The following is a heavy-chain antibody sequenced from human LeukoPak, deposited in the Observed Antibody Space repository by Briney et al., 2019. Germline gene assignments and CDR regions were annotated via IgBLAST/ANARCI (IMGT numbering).Heavy chain of an antibody. D-gene: IGHD4-11*01. V-gene: IGHV3-9*01. J-gene: IGHJ6*02. Sequence: GGSLRLSCAASGFTFDDYAMHWVRQAPGKGLEWVSGISWNSGSIGYADSVKGRFTISRDNAKNSLYLQMNSLRAEDTALYYCAKDVGGGRTVTTAYYYYGMDVWGQGTTVTVSS. CDR3: AKDVGGGRTVTTAYYYYGMDV. CDR2: ISWNSGSI. CDR1: GFTFDDYA.